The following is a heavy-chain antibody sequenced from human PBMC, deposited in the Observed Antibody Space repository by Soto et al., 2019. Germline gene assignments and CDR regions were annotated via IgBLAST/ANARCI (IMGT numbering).Heavy chain of an antibody. CDR1: GFTFSSYW. CDR2: INSDGSST. V-gene: IGHV3-74*01. Sequence: GGSLRLSCAASGFTFSSYWMHWVRQAPGKGLVWVSRINSDGSSTSYADSVKGRFTISRDNAKNTLYLQMNSLRAEDTAVYYCARALITMVRGVYYYYGMDVWGQGTTVTVSS. CDR3: ARALITMVRGVYYYYGMDV. J-gene: IGHJ6*02. D-gene: IGHD3-10*01.